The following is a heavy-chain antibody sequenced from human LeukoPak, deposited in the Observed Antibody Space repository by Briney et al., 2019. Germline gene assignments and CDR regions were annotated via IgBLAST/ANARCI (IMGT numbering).Heavy chain of an antibody. V-gene: IGHV3-53*01. CDR3: AKGGRGGWAGTGIDY. D-gene: IGHD6-19*01. CDR1: GFTVSINY. Sequence: GSLRLSCAPSGFTVSINYMSWVRQPPGKGLEWVSVSYSAGSTYYPDSVNDRFTLSRDNSKNTLYLQMNSLSAEDTGVYYCAKGGRGGWAGTGIDYWGQGTLVTVSS. CDR2: SYSAGST. J-gene: IGHJ4*02.